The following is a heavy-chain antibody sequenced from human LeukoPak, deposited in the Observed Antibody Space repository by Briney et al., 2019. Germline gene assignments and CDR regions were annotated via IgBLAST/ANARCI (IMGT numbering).Heavy chain of an antibody. D-gene: IGHD7-27*01. J-gene: IGHJ4*02. CDR1: GGSLSGYY. CDR2: INHSGST. CDR3: ARQPLGSLDY. V-gene: IGHV4-34*01. Sequence: SETLSLTCAVYGGSLSGYYWSWIRQPPGKGLEWIGEINHSGSTNYNPSLKSRVTISVDTSKNQFSLKLSSVTAADTAVYYCARQPLGSLDYWGQGTLVTVSS.